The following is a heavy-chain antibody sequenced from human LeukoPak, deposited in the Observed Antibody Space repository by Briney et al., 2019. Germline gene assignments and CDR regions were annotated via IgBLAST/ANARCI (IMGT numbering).Heavy chain of an antibody. D-gene: IGHD1-1*01. CDR2: IQYRGNT. CDR1: GGSVSGHF. Sequence: SETLSLTRTVSGGSVSGHFWSWIRQPPGRGVEWIGYIQYRGNTNYNSSLTSRVTISLDTSKNQFSLKLSSVTAADTAVYYCARSTGNFDYWGPGTLVTVSS. J-gene: IGHJ4*02. CDR3: ARSTGNFDY. V-gene: IGHV4-59*02.